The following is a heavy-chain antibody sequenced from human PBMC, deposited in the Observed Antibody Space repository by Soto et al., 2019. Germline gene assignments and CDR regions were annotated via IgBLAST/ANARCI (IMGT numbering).Heavy chain of an antibody. CDR2: IIPIFGTA. Sequence: QVQLVQSGAEVKKPGSSVKVSCKASGGTFSSYAISWVRQAPGQGLEWMGGIIPIFGTANNAQKFQGRVTLTAEASTSTDYMELSSLRSEDTAVYYCATAPNIEAAGTFAYFYYGMDVWGQGTTVTVSS. CDR1: GGTFSSYA. V-gene: IGHV1-69*01. CDR3: ATAPNIEAAGTFAYFYYGMDV. J-gene: IGHJ6*02. D-gene: IGHD6-13*01.